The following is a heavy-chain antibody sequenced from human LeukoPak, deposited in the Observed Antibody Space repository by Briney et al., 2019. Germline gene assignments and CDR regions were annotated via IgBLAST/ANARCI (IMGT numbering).Heavy chain of an antibody. CDR3: ARQGGIAARQYYYGMDV. J-gene: IGHJ6*02. Sequence: PSDTLALTCTVADGSISSYYWSWIRQPPGKGLEWIGYIYFSGSTDYNPSLKSRVTISVDTSKKQFSLKLNCVTAADTAVYYCARQGGIAARQYYYGMDVWGQGTTVTVSS. D-gene: IGHD6-6*01. CDR2: IYFSGST. CDR1: DGSISSYY. V-gene: IGHV4-59*08.